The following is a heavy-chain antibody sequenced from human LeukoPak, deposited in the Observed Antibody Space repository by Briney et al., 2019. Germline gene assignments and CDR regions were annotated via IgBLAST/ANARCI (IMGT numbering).Heavy chain of an antibody. Sequence: GRSLRLSCAASGFTFSSYAMHWVRQAPGKGLEWVAVISYDGSNKYYADSVKGRFTISRDNSKNTLYLQMNSLRAEDTAVYYCARDRGFGEFDAFDIWGQGTMVTVSS. CDR3: ARDRGFGEFDAFDI. CDR1: GFTFSSYA. V-gene: IGHV3-30-3*01. D-gene: IGHD3-10*01. J-gene: IGHJ3*02. CDR2: ISYDGSNK.